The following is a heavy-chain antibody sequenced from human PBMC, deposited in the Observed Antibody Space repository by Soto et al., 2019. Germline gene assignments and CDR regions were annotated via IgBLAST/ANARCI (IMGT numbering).Heavy chain of an antibody. D-gene: IGHD2-21*01. CDR1: GGTFSSYA. J-gene: IGHJ6*02. CDR2: IIPIFGTA. V-gene: IGHV1-69*05. Sequence: SVKVSCTASGGTFSSYAIRWVRQAPGQGLEWMGGIIPIFGTANYAQKFQERVTITRDMSTSTAYMELSSLRSEDTAVYYCAAESGVCGGGMDVWAQGTTVTFSS. CDR3: AAESGVCGGGMDV.